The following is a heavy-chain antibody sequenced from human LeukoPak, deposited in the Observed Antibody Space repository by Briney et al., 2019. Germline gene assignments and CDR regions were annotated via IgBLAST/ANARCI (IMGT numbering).Heavy chain of an antibody. D-gene: IGHD5-12*01. J-gene: IGHJ4*02. Sequence: GGSLRLSCAASGFTFSSYGMHWVRQAPGKGLEWVAIIWFDGSNKYYVDSVKGRFTISRDNSKNTLYLQMNSLRAEDTAVYYCATAPGGYGAVHYWGQGTLVTVSS. CDR3: ATAPGGYGAVHY. CDR2: IWFDGSNK. CDR1: GFTFSSYG. V-gene: IGHV3-33*08.